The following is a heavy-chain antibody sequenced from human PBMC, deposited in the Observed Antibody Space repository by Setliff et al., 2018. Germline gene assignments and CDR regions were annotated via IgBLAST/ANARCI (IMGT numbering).Heavy chain of an antibody. CDR3: TRSRAPRVVLAADFDL. J-gene: IGHJ4*02. V-gene: IGHV1-18*01. CDR1: GFSFSTFG. CDR2: ISPYSGES. Sequence: ASVKVSCKTSGFSFSTFGFSWVRQAPGQGLEWMGWISPYSGESNYAQKFQDRLTVTADTSTKTTYTELRSLTSDDTAVYFCTRSRAPRVVLAADFDLWGQGTLVTVSS. D-gene: IGHD3-16*01.